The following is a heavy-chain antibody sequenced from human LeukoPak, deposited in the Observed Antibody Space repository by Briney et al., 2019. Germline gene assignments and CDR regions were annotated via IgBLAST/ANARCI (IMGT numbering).Heavy chain of an antibody. J-gene: IGHJ5*02. CDR3: ARDPDVTVLELTP. CDR1: GYTFTDYY. CDR2: INPNSGGT. Sequence: ASVRVSCKASGYTFTDYYMHWVRQAPGQGLEWMGWINPNSGGTNYAQNFQGRVTMTRDTSTSKVYMELSRLRSDDTAMYYCARDPDVTVLELTPWGRGTLVTVSS. D-gene: IGHD2/OR15-2a*01. V-gene: IGHV1-2*02.